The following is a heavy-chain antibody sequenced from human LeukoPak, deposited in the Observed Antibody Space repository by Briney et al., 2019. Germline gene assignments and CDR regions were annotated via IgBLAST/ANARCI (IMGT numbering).Heavy chain of an antibody. V-gene: IGHV3-21*01. CDR3: ARGRAAAGTDY. Sequence: GGSLRLSCAASGFTFSSYSMNWVRQAPGKGLEWVSSISSSSSYIHYADSVKGRFTISRDNAKNSLYLQMNSLRAEDTAVYYCARGRAAAGTDYWGQGTLVTVSS. D-gene: IGHD6-13*01. J-gene: IGHJ4*02. CDR1: GFTFSSYS. CDR2: ISSSSSYI.